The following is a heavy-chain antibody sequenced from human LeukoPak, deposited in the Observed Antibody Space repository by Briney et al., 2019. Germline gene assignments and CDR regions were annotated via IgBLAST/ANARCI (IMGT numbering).Heavy chain of an antibody. V-gene: IGHV4-38-2*02. CDR2: IYHSGST. J-gene: IGHJ4*02. Sequence: PSETLSLTCTVSGYSISSGYYWGWIRQPPGKGLEWIGSIYHSGSTYYNPSLKSRVTISVDTSKNQFSLKLSSVTAADTAVYYCARAGVYYDSSGYLFYWGQGTLVTVSS. CDR1: GYSISSGYY. CDR3: ARAGVYYDSSGYLFY. D-gene: IGHD3-22*01.